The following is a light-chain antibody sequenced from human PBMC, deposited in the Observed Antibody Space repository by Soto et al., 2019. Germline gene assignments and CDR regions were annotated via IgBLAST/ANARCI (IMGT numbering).Light chain of an antibody. CDR2: EVS. CDR3: SSYAGSNIVV. CDR1: SSDVGGYNY. V-gene: IGLV2-8*01. Sequence: QLVLTQPPSASGSPGQSVTISCTGTSSDVGGYNYVSWYQHHPGKAPKLMIYEVSKRPSGVPDRFSGSKSGNTASLTVSGLQAEDEADYYCSSYAGSNIVVFGGGTQLTVL. J-gene: IGLJ2*01.